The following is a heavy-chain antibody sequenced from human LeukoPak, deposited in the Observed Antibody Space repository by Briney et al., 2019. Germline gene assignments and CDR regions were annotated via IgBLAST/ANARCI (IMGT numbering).Heavy chain of an antibody. D-gene: IGHD5-12*01. V-gene: IGHV4-4*02. CDR2: IYHSGST. CDR1: GGSISSSNW. Sequence: SETLSLTCAVSGGSISSSNWWSWVRQPPGKGLEWIGEIYHSGSTNYNPSLKSRVTISVDKSKNQFSLKLSSVTAADTAVYYCARARGGYGHDAFDIWGQGTMVTVSS. CDR3: ARARGGYGHDAFDI. J-gene: IGHJ3*02.